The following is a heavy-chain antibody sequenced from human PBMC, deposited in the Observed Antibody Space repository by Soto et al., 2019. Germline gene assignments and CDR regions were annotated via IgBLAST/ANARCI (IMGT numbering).Heavy chain of an antibody. V-gene: IGHV3-21*01. D-gene: IGHD3-16*02. CDR3: ASGNYGYVWESYCYAPNGY. J-gene: IGHJ4*02. CDR1: GFTFSTYN. Sequence: GGSLRLSCAASGFTFSTYNMNWVRQAPGKGLEWVSSISTSSSYKYYADSVKGRFSISRDNAKDSVYLQMNSLRAEDTAVYYCASGNYGYVWESYCYAPNGYWGQGTLVTVSS. CDR2: ISTSSSYK.